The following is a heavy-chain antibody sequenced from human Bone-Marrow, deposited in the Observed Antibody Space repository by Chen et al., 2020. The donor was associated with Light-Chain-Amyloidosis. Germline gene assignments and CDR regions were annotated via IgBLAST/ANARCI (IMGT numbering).Heavy chain of an antibody. CDR2: VNPNNGGI. V-gene: IGHV1-2*02. Sequence: QVQLMQSGAELRKPGASVKVSCKASGYTFTGYYIHWVRQAPGQGLEWVGWVNPNNGGINDAQKFQDRVSMTRHTTVSTVYMELSRLTSDDTAVYFCARDMSPGIAVSGPYGMDVWGQGTTVTVSS. CDR3: ARDMSPGIAVSGPYGMDV. CDR1: GYTFTGYY. D-gene: IGHD6-19*01. J-gene: IGHJ6*02.